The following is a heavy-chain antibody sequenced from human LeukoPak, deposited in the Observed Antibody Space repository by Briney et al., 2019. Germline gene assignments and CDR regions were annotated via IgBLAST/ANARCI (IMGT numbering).Heavy chain of an antibody. CDR2: ISSSSSYI. CDR3: AREREPAIIGRPDRFYYYGMDV. Sequence: GGSLRLSCAASGFTFSSYSMNWVRQAPGKGLEWVSSISSSSSYIYYADSVKGRFTISRDNSKNTVYLQMNSLRPEDTAEYYCAREREPAIIGRPDRFYYYGMDVWGQGATVTVSS. CDR1: GFTFSSYS. J-gene: IGHJ6*02. V-gene: IGHV3-21*01. D-gene: IGHD1-14*01.